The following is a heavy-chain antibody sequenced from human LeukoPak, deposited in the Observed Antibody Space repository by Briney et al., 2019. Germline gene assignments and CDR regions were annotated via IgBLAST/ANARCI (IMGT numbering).Heavy chain of an antibody. CDR2: IYYSGST. J-gene: IGHJ4*02. CDR1: GGSISSGGYY. CDR3: ARETTYYYDSSGLFSVGDY. Sequence: SQTLSLTCTVSGGSISSGGYYWSWIRQHPGKGLEWIGYIYYSGSTYYNPSLKSRVTISVDTSKNQFPLKLSSVTAADTAVYYCARETTYYYDSSGLFSVGDYWGQGTLVTVSS. V-gene: IGHV4-31*03. D-gene: IGHD3-22*01.